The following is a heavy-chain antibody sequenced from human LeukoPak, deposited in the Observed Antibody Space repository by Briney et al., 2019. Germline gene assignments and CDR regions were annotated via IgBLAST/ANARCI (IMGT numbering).Heavy chain of an antibody. D-gene: IGHD3-9*01. CDR1: GGSISSYY. Sequence: SETLSLTCTVSGGSISSYYWSWIRQPPGKGLEWIGYIYYSGSTNYNPSLKSRVTISVDTSKNQFSLKLSSVTAADTAVYYCARVRYDILTGSYGDAFDIWGQGTMVTVSS. CDR2: IYYSGST. CDR3: ARVRYDILTGSYGDAFDI. V-gene: IGHV4-59*01. J-gene: IGHJ3*02.